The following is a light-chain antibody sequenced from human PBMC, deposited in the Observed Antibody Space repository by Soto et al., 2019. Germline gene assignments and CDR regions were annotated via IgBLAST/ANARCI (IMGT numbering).Light chain of an antibody. V-gene: IGKV1-5*01. CDR2: DAS. CDR3: QQYNSDPYT. Sequence: DIQMTQSPSTLSASVGDRVTITCRASQSINSWLAWYQQKPGKAPKLLIYDASSLESGVPSRFSGSGSGTEFTLTISSLQPDEFATYYCQQYNSDPYTFGQGTKLEIK. CDR1: QSINSW. J-gene: IGKJ2*01.